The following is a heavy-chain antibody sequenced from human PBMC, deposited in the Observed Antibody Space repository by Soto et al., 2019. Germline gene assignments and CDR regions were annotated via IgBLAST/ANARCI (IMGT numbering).Heavy chain of an antibody. V-gene: IGHV3-74*01. Sequence: GGSLRLSCAASGFTFSSYWMHWVRQAPGKGLVWVSRINSDGSSTSYADSVKGRFTISRDNAKNTLYLQMNSLRAEDTAVYYSAIRASYHDSSGYFDYWGQGTLVTV. D-gene: IGHD3-22*01. CDR1: GFTFSSYW. J-gene: IGHJ4*02. CDR2: INSDGSST. CDR3: AIRASYHDSSGYFDY.